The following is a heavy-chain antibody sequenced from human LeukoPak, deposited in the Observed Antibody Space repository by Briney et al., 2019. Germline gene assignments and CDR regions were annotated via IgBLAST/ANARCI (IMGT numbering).Heavy chain of an antibody. J-gene: IGHJ5*02. V-gene: IGHV4-59*08. CDR3: VRQGILQGGTNRFEP. D-gene: IGHD1-26*01. Sequence: SETLSLTCSVSGGSITGYSWSWIRQTPGKGLEWIGYIYYNGGTQYNPSLNSRLSMSVGTTNKKLSLNLMSVAAADTAVYYFVRQGILQGGTNRFEPSGQGNLVTVSP. CDR2: IYYNGGT. CDR1: GGSITGYS.